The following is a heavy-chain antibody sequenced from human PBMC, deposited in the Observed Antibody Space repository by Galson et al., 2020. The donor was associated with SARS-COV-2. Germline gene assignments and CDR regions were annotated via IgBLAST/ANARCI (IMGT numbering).Heavy chain of an antibody. CDR3: AKFPVLHCSGTSCYRLYGLDV. CDR2: ISSDGNNK. D-gene: IGHD2-2*01. CDR1: GLIFRNCG. V-gene: IGHV3-30*18. Sequence: TGGSLRLSCAASGLIFRNCGMHWVRQAPGKGLEWVAVISSDGNNKYYADSVKGRFTISRDNSNNTLYLQMNSLRGEDTAVYYCAKFPVLHCSGTSCYRLYGLDVWGQGTTVTVSS. J-gene: IGHJ6*02.